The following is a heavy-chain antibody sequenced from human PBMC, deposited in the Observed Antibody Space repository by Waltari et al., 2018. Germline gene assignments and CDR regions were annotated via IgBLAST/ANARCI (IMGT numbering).Heavy chain of an antibody. J-gene: IGHJ5*02. Sequence: QVQLQQWGAGLFKPSETLSVSCAGYGGSFGGYYWSWTRQSPGKGLQWIGEMNPDGTTNYTPSLKSRVIMSFDKSRNQFSLKFPSVTAADTAVYYCARGPKSIMTANRGGWFDPWGQGTLVTVSS. CDR3: ARGPKSIMTANRGGWFDP. D-gene: IGHD2-21*02. CDR1: GGSFGGYY. CDR2: MNPDGTT. V-gene: IGHV4-34*02.